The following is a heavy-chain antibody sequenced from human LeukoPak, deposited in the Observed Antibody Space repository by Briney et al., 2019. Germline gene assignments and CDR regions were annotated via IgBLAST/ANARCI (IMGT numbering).Heavy chain of an antibody. V-gene: IGHV4-4*07. Sequence: PSGTLSLTCTVSGGSISSYYWSWIRQPAGKGLEWIGRIYTSGSTNYNPSLKSRVTMSVDTSKNQFSLKLSSVTAADTAVYYCARSPIAATRIGAVYYMDVWGKGTTVTISS. J-gene: IGHJ6*03. CDR3: ARSPIAATRIGAVYYMDV. CDR1: GGSISSYY. CDR2: IYTSGST. D-gene: IGHD6-13*01.